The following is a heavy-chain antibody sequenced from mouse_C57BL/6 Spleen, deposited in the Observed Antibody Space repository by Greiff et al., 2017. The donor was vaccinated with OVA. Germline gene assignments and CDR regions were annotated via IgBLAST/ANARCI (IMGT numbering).Heavy chain of an antibody. V-gene: IGHV5-2*01. CDR3: ARHSSGSRAMDY. J-gene: IGHJ4*01. CDR2: INSDGGST. D-gene: IGHD3-2*02. Sequence: EVKLQESGGGLVQPGESLKLSCESNEYEFPSHDMSWVRKTPEKRLELVAAINSDGGSTYYPDTMERRFIISRDNTKKTLYLQMSSLRSEDTAWYYCARHSSGSRAMDYWGQGTSVTVSS. CDR1: EYEFPSHD.